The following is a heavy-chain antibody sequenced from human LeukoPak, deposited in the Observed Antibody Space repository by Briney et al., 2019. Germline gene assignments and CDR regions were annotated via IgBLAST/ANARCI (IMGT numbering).Heavy chain of an antibody. Sequence: AGGSLRLSCAASGFTFSTYTMNWVRQAPGKGLEWVSSIGSDSTYIYYADSVKGRFTISRDNAKNSVSLQMNSLRAEDTALYYCAKDAYGGNSEGYFDYWGQGTLVTVSS. D-gene: IGHD4-23*01. J-gene: IGHJ4*02. CDR2: IGSDSTYI. CDR1: GFTFSTYT. CDR3: AKDAYGGNSEGYFDY. V-gene: IGHV3-21*04.